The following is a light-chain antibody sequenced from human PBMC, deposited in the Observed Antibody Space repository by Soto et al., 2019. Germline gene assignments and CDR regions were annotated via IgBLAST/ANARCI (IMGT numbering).Light chain of an antibody. CDR3: QQYNYDAWT. V-gene: IGKV1-5*01. CDR2: DVS. Sequence: DIQMTQSPSTLPASVGDRVTISCRASQTVERWLAWYQQKPVKVPKLLISDVSSLKRGDPSRCSGSGSATEFSLTISGLQTDDFATYYWQQYNYDAWTDGQGTKV. J-gene: IGKJ1*01. CDR1: QTVERW.